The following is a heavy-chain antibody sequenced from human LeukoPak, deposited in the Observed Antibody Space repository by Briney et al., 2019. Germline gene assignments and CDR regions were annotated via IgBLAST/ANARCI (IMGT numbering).Heavy chain of an antibody. CDR2: VSYSGST. Sequence: PSQTLSLTCSVSGDSISNYYWSWIRQSPGKGLEWIGYVSYSGSTNYNPSLKSRVTISVETSKKQFSLKLSSVTAADTAVYYCARALNRDWNDVVDYWGQGTLVTVSS. CDR1: GDSISNYY. CDR3: ARALNRDWNDVVDY. J-gene: IGHJ4*02. V-gene: IGHV4-59*12. D-gene: IGHD1-1*01.